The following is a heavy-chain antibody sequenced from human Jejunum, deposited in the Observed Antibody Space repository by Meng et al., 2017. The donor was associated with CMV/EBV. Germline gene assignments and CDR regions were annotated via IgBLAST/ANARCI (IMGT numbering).Heavy chain of an antibody. Sequence: ASSAFSFNYYSMSWVRQAPGKGLEWVSSISSSSNYMYYADAVRGQFTITRDSAKDSLYLQMNRLRVEDTAVYYCAREISMVRGGAEWGQGTLVTVSS. J-gene: IGHJ4*02. CDR2: ISSSSNYM. CDR1: AFSFNYYS. CDR3: AREISMVRGGAE. V-gene: IGHV3-21*01. D-gene: IGHD3-10*01.